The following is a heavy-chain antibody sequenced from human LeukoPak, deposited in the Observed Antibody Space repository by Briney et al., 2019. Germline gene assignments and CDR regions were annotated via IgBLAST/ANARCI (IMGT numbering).Heavy chain of an antibody. CDR3: ARDLGTVTARPLYYFDY. Sequence: GGSLRLSCAASGFTVSSNYMSWVLQAPGKGLEWVSVIYSGGSTYYADSVKGRFTISRDNSKNSLYLQMNSLRAEDTAVYYCARDLGTVTARPLYYFDYWGQGTLVTVSS. V-gene: IGHV3-53*01. CDR1: GFTVSSNY. J-gene: IGHJ4*02. CDR2: IYSGGST. D-gene: IGHD6-6*01.